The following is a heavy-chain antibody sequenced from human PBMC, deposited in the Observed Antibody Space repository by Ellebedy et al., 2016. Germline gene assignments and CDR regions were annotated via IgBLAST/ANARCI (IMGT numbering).Heavy chain of an antibody. CDR3: ATYTPMVLRHYSFYYAMDV. D-gene: IGHD5-18*01. CDR2: ISDSGGST. Sequence: GGSLRLSXAASECTCRSYAVSWARQAPGKGLEWVSGISDSGGSTYYADFVKDRFTISRDNSKNMLYLQMNSLRAEDTAVYSCATYTPMVLRHYSFYYAMDVWGQGTTVTVSS. J-gene: IGHJ6*02. CDR1: ECTCRSYA. V-gene: IGHV3-23*01.